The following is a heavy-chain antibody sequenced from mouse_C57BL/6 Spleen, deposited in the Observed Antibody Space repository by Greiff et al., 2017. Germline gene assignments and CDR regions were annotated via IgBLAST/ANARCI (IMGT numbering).Heavy chain of an antibody. D-gene: IGHD4-1*01. CDR2: IYPGDGDT. V-gene: IGHV1-82*01. CDR3: ATNWDSYFDV. Sequence: QVQLQQSGPELVKPGASVKISCKASGYAFSSSWMNWVKQRPGKGLEWIGRIYPGDGDTNYNGKFKGKATLTADKSSSTADMQLSSLTSEDSAVYFCATNWDSYFDVRGTGATVTVAS. CDR1: GYAFSSSW. J-gene: IGHJ1*03.